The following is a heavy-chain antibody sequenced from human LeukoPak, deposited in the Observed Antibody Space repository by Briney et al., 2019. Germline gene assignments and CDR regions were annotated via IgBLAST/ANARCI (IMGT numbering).Heavy chain of an antibody. J-gene: IGHJ4*02. V-gene: IGHV3-23*01. Sequence: GGSLRLSCVASGFTFSSYAMSWVRQAPGKGLEWVSAITGRGGVTYYADSVKGRLSISRDNSKNTLYLQMNSLRAEDTAVYYCARDLSPVVRASPMGYWGQGTPVTVSS. CDR2: ITGRGGVT. CDR1: GFTFSSYA. CDR3: ARDLSPVVRASPMGY. D-gene: IGHD3-10*01.